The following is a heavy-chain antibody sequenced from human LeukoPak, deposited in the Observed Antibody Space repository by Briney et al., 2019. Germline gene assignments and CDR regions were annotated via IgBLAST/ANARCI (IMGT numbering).Heavy chain of an antibody. CDR3: ARGSATVTTATVNWFDP. V-gene: IGHV4-34*01. CDR2: INHSGST. CDR1: GGSFSGYY. D-gene: IGHD4-17*01. Sequence: SETLSLTCAVYGGSFSGYYWSWIRQPPGKGLEWIGEINHSGSTNYNPSLKSRVTISVDTSKNQLSLKLSSVTAADTAVYYCARGSATVTTATVNWFDPWGQGTLVTVSS. J-gene: IGHJ5*02.